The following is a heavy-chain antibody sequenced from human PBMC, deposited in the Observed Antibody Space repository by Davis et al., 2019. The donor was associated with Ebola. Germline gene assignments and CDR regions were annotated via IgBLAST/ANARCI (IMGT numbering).Heavy chain of an antibody. Sequence: MPSETLSLTCAVYGASFSGYYWSWIRQPPGKGLEWIGDINHSVSTNYNPSLKSRVTRSVDTSKNQSSLKLSSVTAADTAVYYCARGRLLWFGELFPWGQGTLVTVSS. J-gene: IGHJ5*02. D-gene: IGHD3-10*01. CDR3: ARGRLLWFGELFP. V-gene: IGHV4-34*01. CDR1: GASFSGYY. CDR2: INHSVST.